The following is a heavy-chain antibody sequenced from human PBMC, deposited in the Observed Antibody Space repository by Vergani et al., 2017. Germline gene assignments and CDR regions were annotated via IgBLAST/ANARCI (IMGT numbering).Heavy chain of an antibody. D-gene: IGHD6-6*01. J-gene: IGHJ4*02. Sequence: QVQLVESGGGVVQPGTSLRLSCEASGFKFSQFGMHWVRQGPGKGLEWVAVISYDGSNKYYADSVKGRFTISRDNSKNTLYLQMNSLRAEDTAVYYCARDRMSIAAPPPGYYFDYWGQGTLVTVSS. CDR1: GFKFSQFG. V-gene: IGHV3-30*19. CDR3: ARDRMSIAAPPPGYYFDY. CDR2: ISYDGSNK.